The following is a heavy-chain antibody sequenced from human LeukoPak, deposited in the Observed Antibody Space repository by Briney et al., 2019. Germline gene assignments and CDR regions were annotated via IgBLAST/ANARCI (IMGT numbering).Heavy chain of an antibody. CDR3: ARFDYYGSGSFDY. V-gene: IGHV4-39*01. CDR1: GGSISNSSYY. J-gene: IGHJ4*02. Sequence: SETLSLTCTVSGGSISNSSYYWGWIRQPPGKGLEWIGSIYYSGSTYYNPSLKSRVTISVDTSKNQFSLKLSSVTAADTAVYYCARFDYYGSGSFDYWGQGTLVTVSS. CDR2: IYYSGST. D-gene: IGHD3-10*01.